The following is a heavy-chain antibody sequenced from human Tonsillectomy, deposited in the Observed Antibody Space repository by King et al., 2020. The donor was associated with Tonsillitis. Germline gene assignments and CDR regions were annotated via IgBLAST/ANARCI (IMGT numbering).Heavy chain of an antibody. CDR1: GFSFSIYS. Sequence: VQLVESGGGLVQPGGSLRLSCAASGFSFSIYSMSWVRQAPGKGLEWVSFINPSSSLTYFADSVKGRFTISRDNAKNSLYLQMNSLRVEDTAIYYCARNLPVNGLTFQYWGQGALVTVSS. CDR3: ARNLPVNGLTFQY. J-gene: IGHJ4*02. D-gene: IGHD2-8*01. V-gene: IGHV3-48*01. CDR2: INPSSSLT.